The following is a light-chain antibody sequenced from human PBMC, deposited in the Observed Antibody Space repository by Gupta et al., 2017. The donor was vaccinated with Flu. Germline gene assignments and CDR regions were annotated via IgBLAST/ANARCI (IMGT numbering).Light chain of an antibody. CDR2: GAS. V-gene: IGKV3-11*01. CDR3: QQRSDWRIS. J-gene: IGKJ5*01. CDR1: QSISSN. Sequence: EIVWTQSPVTLPLPPGERATFSCRASQSISSNLAWYQQKPGQAPRLLSHGASNSATGIPVRFSGSGSGTDFTLTISSLEPEDFAVYYCQQRSDWRISFGQGTRVEIK.